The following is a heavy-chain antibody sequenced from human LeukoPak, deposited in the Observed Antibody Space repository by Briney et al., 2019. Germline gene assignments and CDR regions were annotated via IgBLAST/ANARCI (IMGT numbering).Heavy chain of an antibody. CDR2: ISSSSSYI. D-gene: IGHD3-22*01. Sequence: GGSLRLSCAASGFTFSSYSMNWVRQAPGKGLEWVSSISSSSSYIYYADSVKGRFTISRDNAKNSLYLQMNSLRAEDTAVYYCARVSYYYDSSGYSPGMDVWGKGPRSPSPQ. CDR1: GFTFSSYS. V-gene: IGHV3-21*01. CDR3: ARVSYYYDSSGYSPGMDV. J-gene: IGHJ6*04.